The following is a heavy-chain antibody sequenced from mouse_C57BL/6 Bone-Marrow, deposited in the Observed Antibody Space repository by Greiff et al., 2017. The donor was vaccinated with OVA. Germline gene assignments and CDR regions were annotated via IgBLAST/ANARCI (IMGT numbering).Heavy chain of an antibody. J-gene: IGHJ2*01. D-gene: IGHD1-1*01. CDR3: TGVDYCGSSWCY. CDR2: ISDGGSYT. CDR1: GFTFSSYA. V-gene: IGHV5-4*03. Sequence: EVMLVESGGGLVKPGGSLKLSCAASGFTFSSYAMSWVRQTPEKRLEWVATISDGGSYTYYPDNVKGRFTISRDNAKNTLYLQMSHLKSEDAAMYYCTGVDYCGSSWCYWGQGTTLTVSS.